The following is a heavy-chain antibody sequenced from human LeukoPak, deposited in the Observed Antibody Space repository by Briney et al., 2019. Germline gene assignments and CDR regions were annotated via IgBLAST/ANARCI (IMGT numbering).Heavy chain of an antibody. D-gene: IGHD3-10*01. CDR1: GGSFSDYY. J-gene: IGHJ3*02. CDR3: ARGMVRGVIGGGAFDI. V-gene: IGHV4-34*01. Sequence: SETLSLTCGVYGGSFSDYYWSWIRQPPGKGLEWIGEINHSGTSNYNPSLKSRVTISIDTSKNQFSLKLTSVTAADTAVYYCARGMVRGVIGGGAFDIWGQGTMVTVSS. CDR2: INHSGTS.